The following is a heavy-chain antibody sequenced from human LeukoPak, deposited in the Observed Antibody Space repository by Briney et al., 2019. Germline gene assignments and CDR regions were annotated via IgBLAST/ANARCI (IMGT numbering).Heavy chain of an antibody. CDR1: VFTFSTYG. CDR3: AKETYDYVWGSYRYYFDY. J-gene: IGHJ4*02. CDR2: IRYDGSNK. Sequence: GGSLRLSCAASVFTFSTYGFHWVRQAPGKGLEWVAFIRYDGSNKYYADSVKGRFTISRDNSKNTLYLQMNSLRAEDTAVYYCAKETYDYVWGSYRYYFDYWGQGTLVTVSS. V-gene: IGHV3-30*02. D-gene: IGHD3-16*02.